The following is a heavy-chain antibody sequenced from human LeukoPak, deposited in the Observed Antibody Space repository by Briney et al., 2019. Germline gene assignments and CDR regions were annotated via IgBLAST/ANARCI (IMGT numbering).Heavy chain of an antibody. CDR1: GGSISSGSYY. J-gene: IGHJ4*02. D-gene: IGHD5-18*01. Sequence: PSETLSLTCTVSGGSISSGSYYWSWIRQPAGKGLEWIGRIYTSGSTNYNPSLKSRVTISVDKSKNQFSLKLSSVTAADTAVYYCARTVDTAMVTVFFDYWGQGTLVTVSS. CDR3: ARTVDTAMVTVFFDY. CDR2: IYTSGST. V-gene: IGHV4-61*02.